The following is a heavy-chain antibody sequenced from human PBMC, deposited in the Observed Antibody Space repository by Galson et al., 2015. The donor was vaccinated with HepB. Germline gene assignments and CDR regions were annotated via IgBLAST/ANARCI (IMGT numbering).Heavy chain of an antibody. V-gene: IGHV4-61*08. D-gene: IGHD2-15*01. CDR1: GGSVSSGDKY. CDR3: AGGYCSTPSCYGGMGLDWFDP. J-gene: IGHJ5*02. CDR2: FYYRGRT. Sequence: LSLTCTVSGGSVSSGDKYWSWIRQSPGKGLEWIGYFYYRGRTDYNPSLKSRVTMSVDASETQFSLKMTSVTAADTAVYYCAGGYCSTPSCYGGMGLDWFDPWGQGTLVTVSS.